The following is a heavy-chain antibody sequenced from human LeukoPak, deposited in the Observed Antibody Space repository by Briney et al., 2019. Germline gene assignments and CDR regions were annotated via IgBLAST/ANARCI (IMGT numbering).Heavy chain of an antibody. D-gene: IGHD3-16*02. CDR1: GFTFSSYA. J-gene: IGHJ6*03. CDR3: ARDRGGIGYYMDV. CDR2: ISGNGGST. Sequence: GGSLRLSCAASGFTFSSYAMSWVRQAPGKGLEWVSAISGNGGSTYYADSVKGRFTISRDNAKTSLYLQMNSLRAEDTALYYRARDRGGIGYYMDVWGKGTTVTVSS. V-gene: IGHV3-23*01.